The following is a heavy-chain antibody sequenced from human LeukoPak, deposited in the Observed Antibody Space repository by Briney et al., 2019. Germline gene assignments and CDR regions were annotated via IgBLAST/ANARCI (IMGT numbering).Heavy chain of an antibody. CDR1: GFTFSSYA. D-gene: IGHD6-13*01. CDR3: AKEISRGYSSSWYGTFDI. J-gene: IGHJ3*02. V-gene: IGHV3-23*01. Sequence: GGSLRLSCVASGFTFSSYAMSWVRQAPGKGLEWVSAISGSGGSTYYADSVKGRFTISRDNSKNTLYLQMNSLRAEDTAVYYCAKEISRGYSSSWYGTFDIWGQGTMVTVSS. CDR2: ISGSGGST.